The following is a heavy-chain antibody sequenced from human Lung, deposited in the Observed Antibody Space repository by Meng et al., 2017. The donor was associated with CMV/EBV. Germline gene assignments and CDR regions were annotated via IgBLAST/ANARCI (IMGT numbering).Heavy chain of an antibody. Sequence: SXXVSXKASGGTFSSYAISWVRQAPGQGLEWMGGIIPILGIANYAQKFQGRVTITADKSTGTAYMELSSLRSEDTAVYYCARDLNGGSPSGGWFDPWGQGXLVTVSS. CDR2: IIPILGIA. D-gene: IGHD2-8*01. J-gene: IGHJ5*02. CDR3: ARDLNGGSPSGGWFDP. CDR1: GGTFSSYA. V-gene: IGHV1-69*10.